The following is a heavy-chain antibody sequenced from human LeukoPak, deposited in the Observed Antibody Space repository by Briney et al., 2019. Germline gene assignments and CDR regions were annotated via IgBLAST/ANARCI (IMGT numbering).Heavy chain of an antibody. CDR1: GYTFTSYY. CDR2: INPSGGST. V-gene: IGHV1-46*01. CDR3: ARDGNYGSGTDFFDY. J-gene: IGHJ4*02. Sequence: ASVKVSCKASGYTFTSYYMHWVRRAPGQGLEWMGIINPSGGSTSYAQKFQGRVTMTRDTSTSTVYMELSSLRSEDTAVYYCARDGNYGSGTDFFDYWGQGTLVTVSS. D-gene: IGHD3-10*01.